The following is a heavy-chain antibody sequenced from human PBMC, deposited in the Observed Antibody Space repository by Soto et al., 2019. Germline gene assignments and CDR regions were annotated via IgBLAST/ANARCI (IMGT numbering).Heavy chain of an antibody. J-gene: IGHJ4*02. CDR3: AGSEATVLDY. V-gene: IGHV4-4*02. CDR2: THHSGRT. D-gene: IGHD4-17*01. Sequence: SETLSLTCTVSGGSMSSSNWWNWVRQPPGKGLEWIGETHHSGRTNYSPSLKSRVTISVDKSKNHFSLKLSSVTAADTAVYYCAGSEATVLDYWGQGTLVTVSS. CDR1: GGSMSSSNW.